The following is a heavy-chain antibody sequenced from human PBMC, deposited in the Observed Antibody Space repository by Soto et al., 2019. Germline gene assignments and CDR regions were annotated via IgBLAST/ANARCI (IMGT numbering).Heavy chain of an antibody. Sequence: QLQLQESGSGLVKPSQTLSLTCAVSGGSISSGGYSWSWIRQPPGKGLEWIGYIYHSGSTYYNPSRKSRXXIXVXXSKNQFSLKLSSVTAADTAVYYCARWFYDSSGFDPWGQGTLVTVSS. J-gene: IGHJ5*02. CDR2: IYHSGST. V-gene: IGHV4-30-2*01. CDR3: ARWFYDSSGFDP. D-gene: IGHD3-22*01. CDR1: GGSISSGGYS.